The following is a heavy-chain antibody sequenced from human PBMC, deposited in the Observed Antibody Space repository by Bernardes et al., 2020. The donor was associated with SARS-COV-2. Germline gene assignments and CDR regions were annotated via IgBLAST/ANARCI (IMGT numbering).Heavy chain of an antibody. CDR3: ARHIGRWGFDY. CDR2: IHSSGGT. V-gene: IGHV4-59*08. CDR1: GGSLNNYY. Sequence: SETLSLTCTVSGGSLNNYYWRWIRQPPERTLEWIGNIHSSGGTKYNPSLKSRVTVSVDTSKNQFSLKLSSVIATDTAIYFCARHIGRWGFDYWGQGTLITASS. J-gene: IGHJ4*02. D-gene: IGHD1-26*01.